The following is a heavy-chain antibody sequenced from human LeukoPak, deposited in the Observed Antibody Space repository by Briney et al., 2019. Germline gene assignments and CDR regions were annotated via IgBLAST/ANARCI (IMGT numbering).Heavy chain of an antibody. CDR2: IIPIFGTA. CDR1: GGTFSSYA. V-gene: IGHV1-69*13. Sequence: ASVTVSCTASGGTFSSYAISWVRQAPGQGLEWMGGIIPIFGTANYAQKFQGRVTITADESTSTAYMELSSLRSEDTAVYYCARDDIVVVPAANYYYYGMDVWGQGTTVTVSS. J-gene: IGHJ6*02. CDR3: ARDDIVVVPAANYYYYGMDV. D-gene: IGHD2-2*01.